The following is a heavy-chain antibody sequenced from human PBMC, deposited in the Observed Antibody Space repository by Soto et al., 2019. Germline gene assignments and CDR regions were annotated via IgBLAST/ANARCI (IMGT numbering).Heavy chain of an antibody. CDR3: ARAVVPAAIPRDLCWFDP. Sequence: PSETLSLTCTVSGDSISSYYWSWIRQPPGKGLEWIGYIYYSGSTNYNPSLRSRVTISVDTSKNQFSLKLSSVTAADTAVYYCARAVVPAAIPRDLCWFDPWGQGTLVTAPQ. CDR2: IYYSGST. CDR1: GDSISSYY. D-gene: IGHD2-2*02. V-gene: IGHV4-59*01. J-gene: IGHJ5*02.